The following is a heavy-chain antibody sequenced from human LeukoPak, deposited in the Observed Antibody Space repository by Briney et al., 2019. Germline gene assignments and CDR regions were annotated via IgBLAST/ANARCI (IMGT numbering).Heavy chain of an antibody. CDR1: GGSISGLY. Sequence: PSETLSLTCTVSGGSISGLYWGWIRQPPGKGLEWIGFIYYSGSANYNPSLKSRVTMSVDMSKNHFSLKLSSVTAADTAFYYCARDRDSSGWFDYWGQGALVTVSS. CDR3: ARDRDSSGWFDY. V-gene: IGHV4-59*01. J-gene: IGHJ4*02. D-gene: IGHD6-19*01. CDR2: IYYSGSA.